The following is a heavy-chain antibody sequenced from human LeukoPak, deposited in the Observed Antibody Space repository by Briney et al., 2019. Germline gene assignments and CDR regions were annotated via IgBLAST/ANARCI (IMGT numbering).Heavy chain of an antibody. J-gene: IGHJ1*01. CDR3: ARDQRTDYYDSSGSQGYFQH. D-gene: IGHD3-22*01. Sequence: SVKVSCKASGGTFSSYAISWVRQAPGQGLEWMGRIIPILGIANYAQKFQGRATITADKSTSTAYMELSSLRSEDTAVYYCARDQRTDYYDSSGSQGYFQHWGQGTLVTVSS. V-gene: IGHV1-69*04. CDR2: IIPILGIA. CDR1: GGTFSSYA.